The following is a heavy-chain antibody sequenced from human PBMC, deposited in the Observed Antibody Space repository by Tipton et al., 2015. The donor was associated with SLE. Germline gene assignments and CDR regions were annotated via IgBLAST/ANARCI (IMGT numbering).Heavy chain of an antibody. CDR3: ARDAGGSLLFYYYYFDV. D-gene: IGHD3-16*01. CDR2: MDWLYVKTGGT. V-gene: IGHV4-59*13. J-gene: IGHJ6*03. CDR1: GGSISSYY. Sequence: TLSLTCTVSGGSISSYYWSWIRQSPGKGLEWIGYMDWLYVKTGGTKYNPSLESRATISLDTSKNQLSLKLSSVVAADTAVYYCARDAGGSLLFYYYYFDVWGKGTSVTVSS.